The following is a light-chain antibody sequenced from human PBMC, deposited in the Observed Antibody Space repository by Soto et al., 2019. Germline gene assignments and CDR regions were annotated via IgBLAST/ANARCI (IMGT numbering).Light chain of an antibody. V-gene: IGLV2-8*01. CDR1: SSGVGRYNY. CDR3: NSYVGSNNYV. J-gene: IGLJ1*01. CDR2: EVT. Sequence: QSALTQPPSAAESPGQSVTISCIGTSSGVGRYNYVSWYQHHPGKAPKLIIYEVTKRPSGVPDRFSGSKSGNTASLTVSGLQADDEADYYCNSYVGSNNYVFGTGTKV.